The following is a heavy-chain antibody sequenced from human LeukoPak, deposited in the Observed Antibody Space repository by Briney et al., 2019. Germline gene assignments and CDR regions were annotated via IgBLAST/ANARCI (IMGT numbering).Heavy chain of an antibody. D-gene: IGHD6-6*01. CDR3: AKEQYRGSTFFDC. CDR1: GFTFSSYG. Sequence: GGSLRLSCAASGFTFSSYGMHWVRQAPGKGLEWVAFIQSDGSIKYYADSVKGRFTISRDNSKNTLYLQMNTLRAEDTAVFYCAKEQYRGSTFFDCWGQGTLVTVSS. V-gene: IGHV3-30*02. J-gene: IGHJ4*02. CDR2: IQSDGSIK.